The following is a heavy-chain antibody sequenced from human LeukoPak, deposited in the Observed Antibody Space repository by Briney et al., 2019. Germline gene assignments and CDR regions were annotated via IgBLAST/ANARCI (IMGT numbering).Heavy chain of an antibody. V-gene: IGHV3-7*01. Sequence: GGSLRLSCAASGFTFSSYWMSWVRQAPGKGLEWVANIKQDGSEKYYVDSVKGRFTISRDNAKNSLYPQMNSLRAEDTAVYYCAREHYYDSSGPTGYFDYWGQGTLVTVSS. D-gene: IGHD3-22*01. J-gene: IGHJ4*02. CDR1: GFTFSSYW. CDR2: IKQDGSEK. CDR3: AREHYYDSSGPTGYFDY.